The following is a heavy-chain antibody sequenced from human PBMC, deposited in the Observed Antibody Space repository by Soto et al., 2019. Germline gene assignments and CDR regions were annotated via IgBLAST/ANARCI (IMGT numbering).Heavy chain of an antibody. V-gene: IGHV3-7*01. CDR1: GFTFTTYY. Sequence: EVQLVESGGGLVQPGGSLRLSCAASGFTFTTYYMSWVRQAQGKGLEWVANINEDGSERYYVDSVKGRFTVSRDNAKNSLYLQMNSLRAEDTAICYCAKWGGGGSDYWGQGSLVTVSS. CDR2: INEDGSER. CDR3: AKWGGGGSDY. J-gene: IGHJ4*02. D-gene: IGHD1-26*01.